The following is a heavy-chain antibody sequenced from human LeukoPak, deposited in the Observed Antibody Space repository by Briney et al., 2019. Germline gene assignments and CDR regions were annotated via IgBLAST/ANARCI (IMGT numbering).Heavy chain of an antibody. V-gene: IGHV4-59*01. D-gene: IGHD6-13*01. J-gene: IGHJ4*02. CDR2: IYYSGST. CDR1: GGSISSYY. Sequence: SETLSLTCTVSGGSISSYYWSWVRQPPGKGLEWIGYIYYSGSTNYNPSLKSRVTISVDTSENQLSLKLSSVTAADTALYYCARAHTSSWYMDYWGQGTLVTVSS. CDR3: ARAHTSSWYMDY.